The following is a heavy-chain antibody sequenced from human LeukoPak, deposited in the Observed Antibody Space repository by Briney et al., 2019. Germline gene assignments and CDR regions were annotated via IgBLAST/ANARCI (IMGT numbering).Heavy chain of an antibody. D-gene: IGHD3-3*01. V-gene: IGHV4-4*07. J-gene: IGHJ4*02. CDR2: IYTSGST. Sequence: KASETLSLTCTVSGGSISSYYWSWIRQPAGKGLEWIGRIYTSGSTNYNPSLKSRVTMSVDTSKNQFSLKLSSVTAADTAVYYCARDIRTLRYDFWSGYPRYFDYWGQGTLVTVSS. CDR1: GGSISSYY. CDR3: ARDIRTLRYDFWSGYPRYFDY.